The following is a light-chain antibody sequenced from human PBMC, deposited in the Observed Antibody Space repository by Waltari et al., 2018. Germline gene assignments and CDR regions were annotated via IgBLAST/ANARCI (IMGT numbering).Light chain of an antibody. J-gene: IGKJ5*01. V-gene: IGKV1-12*01. CDR1: QAISSW. CDR3: QQFDTFPLT. CDR2: AAS. Sequence: DIQMTQSPSSVLASVGDRVTISCRASQAISSWLAWYQQKPGKAPKLLIYAASSLQSGVPSRFSGSGFGTDFTLTISSLQPEDFATYFCQQFDTFPLTFGQGTRLEIK.